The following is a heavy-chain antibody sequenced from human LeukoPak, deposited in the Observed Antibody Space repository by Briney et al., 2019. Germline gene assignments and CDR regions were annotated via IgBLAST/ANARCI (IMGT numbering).Heavy chain of an antibody. Sequence: GGSLRLSCAPSGFTFSSYAMSWVRQAPGKGLEWVAAISGSGGSTYYADSVKGRFTISRDNSKNTLYLQMNSLRAEDTAVYYCAKPQVVVTAIFDYWGQGTLVTVSS. CDR1: GFTFSSYA. V-gene: IGHV3-23*01. CDR2: ISGSGGST. CDR3: AKPQVVVTAIFDY. D-gene: IGHD2-21*02. J-gene: IGHJ4*02.